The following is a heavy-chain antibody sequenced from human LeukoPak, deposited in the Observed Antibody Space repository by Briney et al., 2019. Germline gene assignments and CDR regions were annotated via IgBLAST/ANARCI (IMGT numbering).Heavy chain of an antibody. CDR3: ARSSIAALAKGGFYYFDC. Sequence: SETLSLTCTVSGGSISSADYYWSWIRQHPGKGLEWIGYIYYSGSTYYNPSLKSRATTSIVTSKNQFSLKLNSVTAADTAVYYCARSSIAALAKGGFYYFDCWGQGTLVTVSS. D-gene: IGHD6-13*01. CDR2: IYYSGST. J-gene: IGHJ4*02. CDR1: GGSISSADYY. V-gene: IGHV4-31*03.